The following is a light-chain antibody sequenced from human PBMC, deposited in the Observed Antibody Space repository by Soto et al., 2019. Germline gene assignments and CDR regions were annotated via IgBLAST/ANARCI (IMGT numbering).Light chain of an antibody. CDR3: SSYTITSTLVI. J-gene: IGLJ2*01. V-gene: IGLV1-40*01. CDR2: GNN. CDR1: SSNIGAGYD. Sequence: QSVLTQPPSMSGAPGQRVTISCTGSSSNIGAGYDVHWYQHLPGTAPRLLLFGNNNRPSGVPDRFSGSKSGNTASLTISGLQAEDEADYYCSSYTITSTLVIFGGGTKLTVL.